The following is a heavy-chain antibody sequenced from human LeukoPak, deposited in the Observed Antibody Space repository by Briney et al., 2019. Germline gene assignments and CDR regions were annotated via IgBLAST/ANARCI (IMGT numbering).Heavy chain of an antibody. CDR3: ARVVRGLVNY. CDR1: GGSVSSNSAA. Sequence: SQTLPLTCPISGGSVSSNSAAWHWPRQSPSRGLEWLGRTYYRSKWYNDYAVSVKSRITINPDTSKNQYSLQLNSVTPEDTAVYYCARVVRGLVNYWGQGTLVTVSS. V-gene: IGHV6-1*01. D-gene: IGHD3-10*02. J-gene: IGHJ4*02. CDR2: TYYRSKWYN.